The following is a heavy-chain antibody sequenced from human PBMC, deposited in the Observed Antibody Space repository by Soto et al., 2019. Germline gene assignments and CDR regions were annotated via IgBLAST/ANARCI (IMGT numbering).Heavy chain of an antibody. D-gene: IGHD1-7*01. Sequence: SETLSLTCTVSGGSVSSGSYYWSWIRQPPGKGLEWIGYIYYSGSTNYNPSLKSRVTISVDTSKNQFSLKLSSVTAADTAVYYCAKNWNYGYYYGMDVWGQGTTVTVSS. CDR2: IYYSGST. V-gene: IGHV4-61*01. J-gene: IGHJ6*02. CDR1: GGSVSSGSYY. CDR3: AKNWNYGYYYGMDV.